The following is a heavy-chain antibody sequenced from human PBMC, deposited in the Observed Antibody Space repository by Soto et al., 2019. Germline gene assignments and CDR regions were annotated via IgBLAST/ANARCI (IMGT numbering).Heavy chain of an antibody. CDR1: GFDFRNYA. Sequence: LRLSCAASGFDFRNYAMHWVRQSPGKGPEWVAITSDDGDIQYYADSVKGRFTISRDNSKNTLYLQMTSLRNEDAAVYFCARAVDAAMDPLDYWGQGTLVTVSS. J-gene: IGHJ4*02. D-gene: IGHD5-18*01. V-gene: IGHV3-30-3*01. CDR2: TSDDGDIQ. CDR3: ARAVDAAMDPLDY.